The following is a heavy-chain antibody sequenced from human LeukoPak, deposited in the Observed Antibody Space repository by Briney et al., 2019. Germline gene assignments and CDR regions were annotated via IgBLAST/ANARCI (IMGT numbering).Heavy chain of an antibody. Sequence: PSETLSLTCSVSGGSVSSTTYYWGWIRQPPGKGLEWIGSISYGGSTHYNPSLKSRLTISVDTSKNQFSLELSSVTAADTAVYFCARSRYDSGTYALEEWGQGTLVTVSS. V-gene: IGHV4-39*01. CDR1: GGSVSSTTYY. CDR2: ISYGGST. J-gene: IGHJ4*02. D-gene: IGHD3-10*01. CDR3: ARSRYDSGTYALEE.